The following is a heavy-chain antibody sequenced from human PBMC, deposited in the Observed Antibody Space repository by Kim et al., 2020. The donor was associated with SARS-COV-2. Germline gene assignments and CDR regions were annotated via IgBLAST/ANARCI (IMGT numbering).Heavy chain of an antibody. CDR3: AKAWETNGMEV. Sequence: GGSLRLSCAASGFTFDDYAMHWVRQAPGKGLEWVSGISWNSGSIGYADSVKGLFTISRDNAKNSLYLQMNSLGAEDKALYYCAKAWETNGMEVWGQGTTVTVAS. V-gene: IGHV3-9*01. D-gene: IGHD1-26*01. CDR2: ISWNSGSI. CDR1: GFTFDDYA. J-gene: IGHJ6*02.